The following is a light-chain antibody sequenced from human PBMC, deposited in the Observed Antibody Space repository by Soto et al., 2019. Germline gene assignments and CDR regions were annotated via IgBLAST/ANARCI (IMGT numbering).Light chain of an antibody. J-gene: IGKJ4*01. V-gene: IGKV3-15*01. Sequence: EIVMTQSPATLSVSPGERATLSCRASQSVSSNLAWYQQKPRQAPRLLIYGASTRATGIPAKFISSRSGTAYTLTISSMQSPEVAAYYCRQYNSCSLTFGGGTKVDIK. CDR1: QSVSSN. CDR3: RQYNSCSLT. CDR2: GAS.